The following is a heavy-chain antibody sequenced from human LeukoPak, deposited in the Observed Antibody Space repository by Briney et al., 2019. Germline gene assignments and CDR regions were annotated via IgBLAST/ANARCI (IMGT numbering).Heavy chain of an antibody. D-gene: IGHD5-12*01. CDR2: TRNKANSYTT. CDR3: ARRELRGYSGWRY. J-gene: IGHJ4*02. Sequence: GGSLRLSCAASGFTFSDHYMDWVRQAPGKGLEWVGRTRNKANSYTTEYAASVKGRFTISRDDSKNSLYLQMNSLKTEDTAVYYCARRELRGYSGWRYWGQGTLVTVSS. V-gene: IGHV3-72*01. CDR1: GFTFSDHY.